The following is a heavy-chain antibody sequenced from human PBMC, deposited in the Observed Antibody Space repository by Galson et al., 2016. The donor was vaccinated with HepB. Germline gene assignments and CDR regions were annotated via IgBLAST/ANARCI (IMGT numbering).Heavy chain of an antibody. CDR2: ISRSGNT. CDR3: ARDWKY. Sequence: SETLSLTCVVSGGSIRPYFWSWIRQPSGKGLEWIGYISRSGNTSYNPSLKNRVTMSIDPSNNQFSLRLTSMTAADTAIYYCARDWKYWGRGIQVAVSS. V-gene: IGHV4-59*12. CDR1: GGSIRPYF. D-gene: IGHD1-1*01. J-gene: IGHJ4*02.